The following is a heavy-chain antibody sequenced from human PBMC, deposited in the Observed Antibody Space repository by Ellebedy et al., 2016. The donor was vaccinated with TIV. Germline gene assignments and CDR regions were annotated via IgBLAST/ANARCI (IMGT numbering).Heavy chain of an antibody. V-gene: IGHV3-11*03. D-gene: IGHD6-19*01. CDR2: ITSSGTYT. J-gene: IGHJ4*02. CDR1: GVIFNKYD. Sequence: GGSLRLXCAASGVIFNKYDMIWIRQAPGKGLEWVSYITSSGTYTTYADSVEGRFTISRDNAKNSLFLQMNSLRAEDTAVYYCARAVAGSPDYWGQGTLVIVSS. CDR3: ARAVAGSPDY.